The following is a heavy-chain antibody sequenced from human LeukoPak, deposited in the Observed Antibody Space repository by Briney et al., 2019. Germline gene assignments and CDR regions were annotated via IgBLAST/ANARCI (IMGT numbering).Heavy chain of an antibody. J-gene: IGHJ4*02. V-gene: IGHV3-23*01. CDR1: GFTFSSYA. CDR3: AKEEFYYDILTGYSYYFDY. Sequence: GGSLRLSCAASGFTFSSYAMSWVRQAPGKGVEWVSAISGSGGSTYYADSVKRRFTISRDNSKNTLYLPMNGLRAEDTALYYCAKEEFYYDILTGYSYYFDYWGQGTLVTVSS. CDR2: ISGSGGST. D-gene: IGHD3-9*01.